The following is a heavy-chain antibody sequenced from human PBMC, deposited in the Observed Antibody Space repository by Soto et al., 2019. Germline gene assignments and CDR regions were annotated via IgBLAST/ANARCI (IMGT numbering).Heavy chain of an antibody. CDR2: ISGSGGST. J-gene: IGHJ6*02. D-gene: IGHD2-2*01. CDR1: GFSFSTYA. CDR3: ARYIPGVRYYGMDV. Sequence: PGGSLRLSCAASGFSFSTYAMSWVRQAPGKGLEWVSGISGSGGSTYYADSVKGRFTISRDNSGNTLFLEMYSLRAEDTAVYYCARYIPGVRYYGMDVWGQGTTVTVSS. V-gene: IGHV3-23*01.